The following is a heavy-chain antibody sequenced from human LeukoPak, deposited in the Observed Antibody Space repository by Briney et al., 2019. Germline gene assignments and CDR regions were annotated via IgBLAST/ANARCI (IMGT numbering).Heavy chain of an antibody. D-gene: IGHD2-15*01. CDR3: ARGRYCSADICSGGDAFDI. CDR2: IYTRGST. CDR1: GGSINNYY. Sequence: SETLSLTCTVSGGSINNYYWSWIRQPAGKGLEWIGRIYTRGSTSYNPSLKSRVTMSVDTSKNQFSLKLSSVTAADTAVYYCARGRYCSADICSGGDAFDIWGQGTMVSVSS. J-gene: IGHJ3*02. V-gene: IGHV4-4*07.